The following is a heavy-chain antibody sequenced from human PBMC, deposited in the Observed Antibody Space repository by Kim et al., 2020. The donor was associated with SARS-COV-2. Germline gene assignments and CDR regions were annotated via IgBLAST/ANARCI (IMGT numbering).Heavy chain of an antibody. CDR1: GGSVSSGSYY. V-gene: IGHV4-61*01. D-gene: IGHD6-13*01. J-gene: IGHJ6*02. CDR3: ARENWEQQLATLRTYYYYGMDV. CDR2: IYYSGST. Sequence: SETLSLTCTVSGGSVSSGSYYWSWIRQPPGKGLEWIGYIYYSGSTNYNPSLKSRVTISVDTSKNQFSLKLSSVTAADTAVYYCARENWEQQLATLRTYYYYGMDVWGQGTTVTVSS.